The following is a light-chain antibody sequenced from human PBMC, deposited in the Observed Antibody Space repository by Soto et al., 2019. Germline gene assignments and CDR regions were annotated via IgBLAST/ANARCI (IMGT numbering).Light chain of an antibody. J-gene: IGKJ4*01. V-gene: IGKV1-5*03. Sequence: DIQMTQSPSTLSASVGYRVTITCRASQSISSWLAWYQQKPGKAPKLLIYKASALESGVPSRFSGSGSGTDFTLSISSLQPDDFATYYCQQYESYSPLTFGGGTKVDIK. CDR3: QQYESYSPLT. CDR2: KAS. CDR1: QSISSW.